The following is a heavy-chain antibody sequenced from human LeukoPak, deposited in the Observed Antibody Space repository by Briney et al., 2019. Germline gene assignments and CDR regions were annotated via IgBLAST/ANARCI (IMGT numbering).Heavy chain of an antibody. D-gene: IGHD5-18*01. V-gene: IGHV3-23*01. CDR3: AKVTHTAMVRGDFDY. Sequence: GGSLRLSCAASGFTVSSNYMSWVRQAPGKGLEWVSAISGSGGSTYYADSVKGRFTISRDNSKNALYLQMNSLRAEDTAVYYCAKVTHTAMVRGDFDYWGQGTLVTVSS. J-gene: IGHJ4*02. CDR2: ISGSGGST. CDR1: GFTVSSNY.